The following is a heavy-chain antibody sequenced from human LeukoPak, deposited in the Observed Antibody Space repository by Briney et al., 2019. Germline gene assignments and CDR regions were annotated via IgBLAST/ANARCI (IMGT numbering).Heavy chain of an antibody. CDR1: GGSISSYY. D-gene: IGHD3-3*01. CDR3: ATSTLRFSEN. CDR2: IYNSGST. Sequence: SETLSLTCTVSGGSISSYYCTRIRQPPGKGLEWIGNIYNSGSTNYNPSLKSRVTISLDKSKNQFSLKLSSVTAADTAVYYCATSTLRFSENWGQGTLVTVSS. J-gene: IGHJ4*02. V-gene: IGHV4-59*08.